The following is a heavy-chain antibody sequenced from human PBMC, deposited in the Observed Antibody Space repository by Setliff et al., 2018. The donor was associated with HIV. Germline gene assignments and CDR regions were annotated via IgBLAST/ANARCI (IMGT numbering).Heavy chain of an antibody. D-gene: IGHD7-27*01. V-gene: IGHV3-15*01. CDR3: ILLGMHGALNI. J-gene: IGHJ3*02. Sequence: GGSLRLSCAGSGFNFKNAWMSWVRQAPGKGLEWVGRIKSRVDGETTAYAAPLKGRFTISRNDSKNTLYLQMDSLSTEDTAVYYCILLGMHGALNIWGQGTMVTVSS. CDR2: IKSRVDGETT. CDR1: GFNFKNAW.